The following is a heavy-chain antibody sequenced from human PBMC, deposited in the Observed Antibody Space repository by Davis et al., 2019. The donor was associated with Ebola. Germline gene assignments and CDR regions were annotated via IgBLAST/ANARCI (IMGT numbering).Heavy chain of an antibody. D-gene: IGHD6-13*01. Sequence: GESLKISCAASGFTFSSYIMNWFRQAPGKGLEWVSYISSSSSTIYYADSVKGRFTISRDNAKNSLYLQMNSLRDEDTAVYYCARDPNSSWKHYYYYGMDVWGQGTTVTVSS. CDR1: GFTFSSYI. V-gene: IGHV3-48*02. CDR2: ISSSSSTI. CDR3: ARDPNSSWKHYYYYGMDV. J-gene: IGHJ6*02.